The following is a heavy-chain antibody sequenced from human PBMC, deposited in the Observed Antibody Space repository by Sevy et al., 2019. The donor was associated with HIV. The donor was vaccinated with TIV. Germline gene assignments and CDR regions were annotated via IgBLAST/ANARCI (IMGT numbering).Heavy chain of an antibody. CDR2: ISWDGGST. CDR3: AKGPFRYSSSWIYFDY. V-gene: IGHV3-43*01. J-gene: IGHJ4*02. D-gene: IGHD6-13*01. Sequence: GGSLRLSCAASGFTFDDYTMHWVRQAPGKGLEWVSPISWDGGSTYYADSVKGRFTISRDNSKNSLYLQMNSLRTEDTALYYCAKGPFRYSSSWIYFDYWGQGTLVTVSS. CDR1: GFTFDDYT.